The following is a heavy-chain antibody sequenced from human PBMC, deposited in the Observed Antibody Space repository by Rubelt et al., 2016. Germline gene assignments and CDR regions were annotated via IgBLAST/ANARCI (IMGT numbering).Heavy chain of an antibody. V-gene: IGHV4-39*07. CDR1: GGPISSSRYY. D-gene: IGHD5-12*01. CDR3: ARDLGRSGYASCSDY. CDR2: IYSSGST. Sequence: QLQLPESGPGLVKPSATPSLTCTVSGGPISSSRYYWGWIRQPPGQGLEWIGSIYSSGSTYYNPSLKIRVTISVDTSKNQFSLKLSGGTAADTAVYYCARDLGRSGYASCSDYWGRGTLVTVSS. J-gene: IGHJ4*02.